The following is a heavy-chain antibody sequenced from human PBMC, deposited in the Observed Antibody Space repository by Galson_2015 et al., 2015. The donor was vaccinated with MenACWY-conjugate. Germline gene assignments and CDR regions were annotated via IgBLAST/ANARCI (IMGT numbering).Heavy chain of an antibody. CDR3: ARDSLTLRYCDL. D-gene: IGHD3-16*01. J-gene: IGHJ2*01. CDR1: GFTFSSYS. Sequence: SLRLSCAASGFTFSSYSMNWVRQAPGKGLEWVSYICSSSSMIYYADSVKGRFTISRDNAKNSLYLQMNSLRAEDTAVYYCARDSLTLRYCDLWGQGTLVTVSS. V-gene: IGHV3-48*01. CDR2: ICSSSSMI.